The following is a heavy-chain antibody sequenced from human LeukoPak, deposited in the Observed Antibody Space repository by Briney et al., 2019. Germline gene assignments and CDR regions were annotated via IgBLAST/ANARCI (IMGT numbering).Heavy chain of an antibody. Sequence: ASVRVSCKASGGTFSSYAISWVRQAPGQGLEWMGGIIPIFGTVNYAQEFQGRATITADESTSTAYVELSSLRSEDTAVYYCARRTGIAAAGRRGNWFDPWGQGTLVTVSS. CDR3: ARRTGIAAAGRRGNWFDP. D-gene: IGHD6-13*01. CDR1: GGTFSSYA. CDR2: IIPIFGTV. J-gene: IGHJ5*02. V-gene: IGHV1-69*13.